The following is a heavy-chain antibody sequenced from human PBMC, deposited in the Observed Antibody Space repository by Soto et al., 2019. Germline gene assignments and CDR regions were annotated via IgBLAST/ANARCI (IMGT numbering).Heavy chain of an antibody. CDR3: ARDSIAVAGDNYFDY. J-gene: IGHJ4*02. Sequence: GGSLRPSCAAPGFTFGNYRTTCVRQAPGKGLEWVANIKQDGSEKDYVDSVKGRFTISRDNAKNSLYLQMNSLRAEDTAVYFCARDSIAVAGDNYFDYWGQGT. D-gene: IGHD6-19*01. V-gene: IGHV3-7*01. CDR2: IKQDGSEK. CDR1: GFTFGNYR.